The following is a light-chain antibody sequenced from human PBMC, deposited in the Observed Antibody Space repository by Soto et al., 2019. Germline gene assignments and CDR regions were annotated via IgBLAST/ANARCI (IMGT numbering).Light chain of an antibody. J-gene: IGLJ1*01. V-gene: IGLV2-14*01. CDR2: EVS. CDR3: TSYTSSITYV. CDR1: SSDVGGYNY. Sequence: VLTQPASVSGSPGQSITISCTGTSSDVGGYNYVSWYQQHPGKAPKLMIYEVSNRPSGVSNRFSGSKSGNTASLTISGLQAEDEADYYCTSYTSSITYVFGTGTKVTVL.